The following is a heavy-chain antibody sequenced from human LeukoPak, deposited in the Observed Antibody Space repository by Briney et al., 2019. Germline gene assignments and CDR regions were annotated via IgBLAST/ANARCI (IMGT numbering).Heavy chain of an antibody. Sequence: PGGSLRLSCAASGFTFSSYWMHWVRQAPGKGLGWVSRINSDGSSTIYGDSVKGRFTIYRDKAKNTLYLQMNSLRAEDTAVYYCASSVAAREFDYWGQGTLVTVSS. D-gene: IGHD6-6*01. CDR1: GFTFSSYW. CDR2: INSDGSST. J-gene: IGHJ4*02. V-gene: IGHV3-74*01. CDR3: ASSVAAREFDY.